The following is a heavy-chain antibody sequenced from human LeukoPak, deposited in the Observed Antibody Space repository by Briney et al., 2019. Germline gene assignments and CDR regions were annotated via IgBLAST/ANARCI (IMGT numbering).Heavy chain of an antibody. CDR3: ARGGFYCGDDCYVDY. V-gene: IGHV4-34*01. CDR2: INRSGST. D-gene: IGHD2-21*02. CDR1: GGSLSYYY. J-gene: IGHJ4*02. Sequence: PSETLSRTCAVYGGSLSYYYWSWIRQPPEKGLEWIGEINRSGSTNYNPSLKSRVSISVDTSKNQFSLKLSSVTAADTAVYYCARGGFYCGDDCYVDYWGQGTLVTVSS.